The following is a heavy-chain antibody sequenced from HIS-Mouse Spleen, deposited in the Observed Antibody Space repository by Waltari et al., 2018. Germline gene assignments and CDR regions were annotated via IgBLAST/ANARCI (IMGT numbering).Heavy chain of an antibody. CDR3: ATYSSGWYPTGYFDL. D-gene: IGHD6-19*01. V-gene: IGHV4-39*01. CDR2: IYYSGST. CDR1: GGSISSSSYY. J-gene: IGHJ2*01. Sequence: QLQLQESGPGLVKPSETLSLTCTVSGGSISSSSYYWGWHRQPPGKGLEWIGSIYYSGSTYYNPSLKSRVTISVDTSKNQFSLKLSSVTAADTAVYYCATYSSGWYPTGYFDLWGRGTLVTVSS.